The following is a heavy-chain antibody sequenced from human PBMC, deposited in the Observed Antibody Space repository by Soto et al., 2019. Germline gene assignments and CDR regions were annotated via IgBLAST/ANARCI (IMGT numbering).Heavy chain of an antibody. Sequence: GGSLRLSCAASGFTCSSYSMNWVRQVPGMGLVWVSHINTDGTNIYYADSVKGRFTISRDNAKNTLFLHMNNVRDEDTAVYYCTRPWGIETPIDSWGRGTLVTVSS. CDR3: TRPWGIETPIDS. D-gene: IGHD7-27*01. CDR1: GFTCSSYS. V-gene: IGHV3-74*01. CDR2: INTDGTNI. J-gene: IGHJ4*02.